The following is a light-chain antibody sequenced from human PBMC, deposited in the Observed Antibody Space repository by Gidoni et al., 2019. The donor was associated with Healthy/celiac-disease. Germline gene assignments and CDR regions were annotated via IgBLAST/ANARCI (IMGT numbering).Light chain of an antibody. Sequence: IVMTQSPDSLAVSLGARATINCKSSQSVLYSANNQNYLAWYQQKPGQPPKLLIYWASTRESGVPDRFSGSGSGTDFTLTISSLQAEDVAVYYCQQYYSTPLYTFXQXTKLEIK. CDR1: QSVLYSANNQNY. J-gene: IGKJ2*01. CDR3: QQYYSTPLYT. V-gene: IGKV4-1*01. CDR2: WAS.